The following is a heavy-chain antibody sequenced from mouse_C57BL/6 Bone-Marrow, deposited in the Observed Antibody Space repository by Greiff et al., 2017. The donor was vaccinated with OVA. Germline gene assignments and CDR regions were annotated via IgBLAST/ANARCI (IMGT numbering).Heavy chain of an antibody. D-gene: IGHD3-2*02. CDR1: GYTFTSYW. J-gene: IGHJ2*01. V-gene: IGHV1-52*01. Sequence: VRLQQSGAELVRPGSSVKLSCKASGYTFTSYWMHWVKQRPIQGLEWIGNIDPSDSETHYNQKFKDKATLTVDKSSSTAYMQLSSLTSEDSAVYYCARSQLRLRGDYFDYWGQGTTLTVSS. CDR2: IDPSDSET. CDR3: ARSQLRLRGDYFDY.